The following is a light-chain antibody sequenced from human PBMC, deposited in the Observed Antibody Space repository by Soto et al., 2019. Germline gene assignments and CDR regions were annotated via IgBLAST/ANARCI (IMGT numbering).Light chain of an antibody. J-gene: IGKJ4*01. V-gene: IGKV2D-29*01. CDR2: EVS. CDR1: QVLVHSDGKTY. Sequence: DFVLTQSPFSLPVTLVQPSSSSFMSSQVLVHSDGKTYLYWYLQRPGQPPRLLIYEVSNRFSGVPDRFSASGSGTDFTLKISRVEAEDVGVYYCMQDVELPFTFGGGTKVDIK. CDR3: MQDVELPFT.